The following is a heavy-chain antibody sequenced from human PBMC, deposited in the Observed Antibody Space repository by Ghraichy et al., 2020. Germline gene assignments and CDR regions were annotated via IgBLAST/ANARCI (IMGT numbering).Heavy chain of an antibody. CDR2: ISGSGGST. CDR1: GFTFSSYA. D-gene: IGHD6-13*01. Sequence: GSLRLSCAASGFTFSSYAMSWVRQAPGKGLEWVSAISGSGGSTYYADSVKGRFTISRDNSKNTLYLQMNSLRAEDTAVYYCAKEGRAAAGTYYYYYYGMDVWGQGTTVTVSS. V-gene: IGHV3-23*01. CDR3: AKEGRAAAGTYYYYYYGMDV. J-gene: IGHJ6*02.